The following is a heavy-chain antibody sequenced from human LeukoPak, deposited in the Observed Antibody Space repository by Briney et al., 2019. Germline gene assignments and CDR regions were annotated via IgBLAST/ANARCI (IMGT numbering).Heavy chain of an antibody. D-gene: IGHD1-26*01. CDR1: GGSISSYY. Sequence: SETLSLTCTVSGGSISSYYWSWIRQPPGKGLEWIGYIYYSGSTNYNPSLKSRVTISVGTSKNQFSLKLSSVTAADTAVYYCARDLRSGSYYRYYYYMDVWGKGTTVTVSS. V-gene: IGHV4-59*01. CDR3: ARDLRSGSYYRYYYYMDV. CDR2: IYYSGST. J-gene: IGHJ6*03.